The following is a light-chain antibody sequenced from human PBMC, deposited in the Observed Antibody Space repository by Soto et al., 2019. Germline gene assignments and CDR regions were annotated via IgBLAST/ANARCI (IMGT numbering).Light chain of an antibody. CDR1: SSDVGGYNY. CDR3: SSYTSSSLYA. V-gene: IGLV2-14*01. Sequence: QSALTQPASVSGSPGQSITISCSGTSSDVGGYNYVSWYQQHPGKAPKLMIYDVSNRPSGVSNRFPGSKSGNTASLTISGLQVEDEADYYCSSYTSSSLYAFGTGTKVTVL. CDR2: DVS. J-gene: IGLJ1*01.